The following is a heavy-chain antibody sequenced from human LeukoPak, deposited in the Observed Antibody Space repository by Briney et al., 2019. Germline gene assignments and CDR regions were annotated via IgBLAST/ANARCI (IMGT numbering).Heavy chain of an antibody. CDR1: GGTFSSYA. CDR2: IIPIFGTA. V-gene: IGHV1-69*05. D-gene: IGHD6-13*01. CDR3: ARERLAAAGPTHY. Sequence: SVKVSCKASGGTFSSYAISWVRQAPGQGLEWMGRIIPIFGTANYAQKFQGRVTITTDESTSTAHMELSSLRSEDTAVYYCARERLAAAGPTHYWGQGTLVTVSS. J-gene: IGHJ4*02.